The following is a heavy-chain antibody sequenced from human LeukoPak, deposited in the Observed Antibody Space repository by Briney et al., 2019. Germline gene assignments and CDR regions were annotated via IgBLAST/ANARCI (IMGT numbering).Heavy chain of an antibody. J-gene: IGHJ4*02. Sequence: ASVKVSCKASGYTFTDYYIHWVRQAAGQGLEWMGWINPKSGGTRYAQNFQGRATMTRDTSITTAYMELSRLRSDDTAVFYCARVLCCDVGTTFLFDYWGQGTLVTASP. V-gene: IGHV1-2*02. D-gene: IGHD1-1*01. CDR2: INPKSGGT. CDR3: ARVLCCDVGTTFLFDY. CDR1: GYTFTDYY.